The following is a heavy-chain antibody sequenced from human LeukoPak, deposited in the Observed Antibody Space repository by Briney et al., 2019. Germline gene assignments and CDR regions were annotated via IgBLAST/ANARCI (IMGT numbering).Heavy chain of an antibody. CDR3: ATSAPFDI. V-gene: IGHV3-21*01. CDR1: GFSFRRFR. J-gene: IGHJ3*02. CDR2: ISNSGSDI. Sequence: PGGSLRLSCAASGFSFRRFRMDWVRQAPGKGLEWVSSISNSGSDIYYAESVKGRFTISRDNAKLSLYLQMNSLRAEDTAVYYCATSAPFDIWGRGTMVTVSS.